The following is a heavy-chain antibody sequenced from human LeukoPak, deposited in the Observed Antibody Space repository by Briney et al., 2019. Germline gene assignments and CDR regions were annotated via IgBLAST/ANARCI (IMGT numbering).Heavy chain of an antibody. D-gene: IGHD2-2*01. CDR3: ARGDPGYCSSTSCYLHYYGMDV. V-gene: IGHV1-2*06. Sequence: ASVKVSCKASGYTFTGYYMHWVRQAPGQGLEWMGRINSNSGGTNYAQKFQGRVTMTRDTSISTAYMELSRLRSDDTAVYYCARGDPGYCSSTSCYLHYYGMDVWGQGTTVTVSS. J-gene: IGHJ6*02. CDR1: GYTFTGYY. CDR2: INSNSGGT.